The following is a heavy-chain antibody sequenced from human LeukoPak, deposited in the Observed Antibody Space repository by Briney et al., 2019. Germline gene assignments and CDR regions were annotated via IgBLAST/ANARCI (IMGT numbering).Heavy chain of an antibody. Sequence: ASVKVSCKASGYTFTSYGISWVRQAPGQGLEWMGWISAYNGNTNYAQKLQGRVTMTTDTSTSTAYMELRSLRSDDTAVYYCALDSSGWSAGGSFDYWGQGTLVTVSS. CDR2: ISAYNGNT. CDR1: GYTFTSYG. V-gene: IGHV1-18*01. D-gene: IGHD6-19*01. CDR3: ALDSSGWSAGGSFDY. J-gene: IGHJ4*02.